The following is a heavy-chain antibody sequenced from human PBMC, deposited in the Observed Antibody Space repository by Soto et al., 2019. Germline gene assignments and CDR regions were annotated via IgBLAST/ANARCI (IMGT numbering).Heavy chain of an antibody. D-gene: IGHD1-26*01. Sequence: QVQLVQSGAEVKKPGASVKVSCKASGYTFTTNDINWVRQATGQGLEWMGWMNPNSGNTGYAQRFQGRVTMTRNTSISTAYMELSSLRSEDTAIYFCARERGAFDPWGQGTMVTVSS. CDR1: GYTFTTND. V-gene: IGHV1-8*01. J-gene: IGHJ5*02. CDR3: ARERGAFDP. CDR2: MNPNSGNT.